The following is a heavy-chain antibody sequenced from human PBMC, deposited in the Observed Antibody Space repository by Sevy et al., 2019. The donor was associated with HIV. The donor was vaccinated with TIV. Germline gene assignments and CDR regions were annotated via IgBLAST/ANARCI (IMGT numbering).Heavy chain of an antibody. J-gene: IGHJ4*02. D-gene: IGHD3-10*01. V-gene: IGHV3-74*01. CDR1: GFTFSSYW. CDR2: INSDGSST. Sequence: GGSLRLSCAASGFTFSSYWMHWVRQAPGKGLVWVSRINSDGSSTSYADSVKGRFTISRDNAKNTLYLQMNSLRAEDTAVYYCASSKGEYYYGSGSLHADYWGQGTLVTVSS. CDR3: ASSKGEYYYGSGSLHADY.